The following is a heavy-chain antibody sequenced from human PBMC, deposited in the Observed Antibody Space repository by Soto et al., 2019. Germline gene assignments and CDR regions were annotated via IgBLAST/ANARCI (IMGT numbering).Heavy chain of an antibody. CDR2: IYSGGST. D-gene: IGHD5-18*01. CDR1: GFIVSTNF. V-gene: IGHV3-66*01. J-gene: IGHJ6*02. Sequence: EVQLVESGGTLVQPGGSLRLSCAASGFIVSTNFMTWVRQAPGKGLEWVSVIYSGGSTFYADSVKGRFTITRDNSKNTLYFQMNSLRVEDTAVYYCARARMQLWPNYYDDGLDVWGQGTTVTVSS. CDR3: ARARMQLWPNYYDDGLDV.